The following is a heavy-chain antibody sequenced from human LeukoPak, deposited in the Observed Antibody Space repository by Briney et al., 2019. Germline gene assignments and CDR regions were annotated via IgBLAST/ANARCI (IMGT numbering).Heavy chain of an antibody. CDR2: IKHDGSEK. CDR1: GFIFTNYF. J-gene: IGHJ4*02. D-gene: IGHD6-6*01. CDR3: ARDPRRGSSFFDY. V-gene: IGHV3-7*01. Sequence: PGGSLRLSCAASGFIFTNYFMSWVRQAPGKGLEWVASIKHDGSEKYYVDSVRGRFTISRDNAKNTLYLQINSLRAEDTAVYYCARDPRRGSSFFDYWGQGTLVTVSS.